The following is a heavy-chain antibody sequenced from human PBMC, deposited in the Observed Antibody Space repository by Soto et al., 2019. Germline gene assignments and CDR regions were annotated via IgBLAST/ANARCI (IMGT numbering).Heavy chain of an antibody. CDR3: AKGRGGSGSLTPRVDF. Sequence: EVQLLESGGGLVQPGGSLRLFCAASGFTLNHYAMPCVREAPGRALEGVSAISGGGDTTSYADSVKGRFTVSRDGSKNTLYLQMSSLRAEDTALYYCAKGRGGSGSLTPRVDFWGQGTLVTVSS. J-gene: IGHJ4*02. V-gene: IGHV3-23*01. D-gene: IGHD3-10*01. CDR1: GFTLNHYA. CDR2: ISGGGDTT.